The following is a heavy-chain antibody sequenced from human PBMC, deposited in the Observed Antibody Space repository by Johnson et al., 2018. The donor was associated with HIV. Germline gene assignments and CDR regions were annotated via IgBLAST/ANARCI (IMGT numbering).Heavy chain of an antibody. CDR2: ISSTGITI. CDR1: AFAFSSYV. Sequence: VQLVESGGGVVQPGRSLRLSCAASAFAFSSYVMHWVRQAPVKGLEWVSYISSTGITIYYADSVRGRFTISRDNAKNSLYLQMNSLRAEDTAVYYCAREGLWWGAFDIWGQGTMVTVSS. V-gene: IGHV3-48*04. CDR3: AREGLWWGAFDI. J-gene: IGHJ3*02. D-gene: IGHD2-21*01.